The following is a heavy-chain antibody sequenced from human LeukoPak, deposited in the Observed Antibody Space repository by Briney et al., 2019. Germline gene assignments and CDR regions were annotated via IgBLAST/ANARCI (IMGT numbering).Heavy chain of an antibody. D-gene: IGHD3-3*01. Sequence: SETLSLTCTVSGGSIYSYYWSWIRQFPGKGLEWIGSTYYSGSTNYNTSLKSRVTISVDTSKNQFSLKLSSVTAADTAVYYCARLSQFGVLRFSYYMDVWGKGTTVTVSS. CDR1: GGSIYSYY. CDR2: TYYSGST. J-gene: IGHJ6*03. CDR3: ARLSQFGVLRFSYYMDV. V-gene: IGHV4-59*08.